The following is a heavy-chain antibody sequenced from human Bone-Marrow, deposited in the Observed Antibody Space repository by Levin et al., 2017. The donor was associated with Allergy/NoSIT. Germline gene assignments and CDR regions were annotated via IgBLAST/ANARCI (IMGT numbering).Heavy chain of an antibody. V-gene: IGHV1-2*02. CDR3: ARDLSIYPGGFFPPCYCMDV. D-gene: IGHD2/OR15-2a*01. Sequence: WASVKVSCKTSGYTFTDYYMHWVRQAPGQGREGMGWINPKSGDTRYAQKFQGRVTMTRDTSISTAYMEVSRLRSDDTAVYYCARDLSIYPGGFFPPCYCMDVWGQVTTVTVSS. CDR2: INPKSGDT. J-gene: IGHJ6*02. CDR1: GYTFTDYY.